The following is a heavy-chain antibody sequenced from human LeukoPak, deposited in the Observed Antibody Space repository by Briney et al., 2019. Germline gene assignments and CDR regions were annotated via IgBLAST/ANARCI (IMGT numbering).Heavy chain of an antibody. Sequence: SVKVSCKASGGTFSSYAISWVRQAPGQGLEWMGGIIPIFGTANYAQKFQGRVTITADESTSTAYMELSSLRSEDTAVYYCASLVGYSYGPTGYYYYGMDVWGQGTTVTVSS. D-gene: IGHD5-18*01. CDR2: IIPIFGTA. V-gene: IGHV1-69*13. CDR3: ASLVGYSYGPTGYYYYGMDV. J-gene: IGHJ6*02. CDR1: GGTFSSYA.